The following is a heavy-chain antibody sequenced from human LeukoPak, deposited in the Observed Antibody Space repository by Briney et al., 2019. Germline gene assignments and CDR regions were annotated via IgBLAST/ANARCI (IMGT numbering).Heavy chain of an antibody. CDR2: ISAYNGNT. J-gene: IGHJ4*02. D-gene: IGHD3-10*01. CDR1: GYTFTSYG. CDR3: ARGPYYYGSGSLGFVDY. Sequence: GASVTVSYKASGYTFTSYGISWVRQAPGQGLEWMGWISAYNGNTNYAQKLQGRVTMTTDTSTSTAYMELRSLRSDDTAVYYCARGPYYYGSGSLGFVDYWGQGTLVTVSS. V-gene: IGHV1-18*01.